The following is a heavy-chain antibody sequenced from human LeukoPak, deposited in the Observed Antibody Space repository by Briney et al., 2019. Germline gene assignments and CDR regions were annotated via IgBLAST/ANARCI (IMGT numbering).Heavy chain of an antibody. J-gene: IGHJ4*02. D-gene: IGHD1-14*01. CDR3: VRDRNNNYFDY. Sequence: GGSLRLSCTASGFAFRIYGMRWFRQEPGKGLEWVAFIWPGGTRSFYADSVKGRFTISRDDSNNTVYLHMSSLKAEDTALYYCVRDRNNNYFDYWGQGTLLTVSS. CDR2: IWPGGTRS. CDR1: GFAFRIYG. V-gene: IGHV3-33*01.